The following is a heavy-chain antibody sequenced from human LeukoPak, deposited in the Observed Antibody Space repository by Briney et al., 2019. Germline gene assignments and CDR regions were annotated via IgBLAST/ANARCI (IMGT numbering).Heavy chain of an antibody. V-gene: IGHV3-49*04. CDR2: IRSKAYGGTT. J-gene: IGHJ4*02. D-gene: IGHD6-19*01. CDR3: TRDRGRYSSGWYSGPSDY. Sequence: GGSLRLSCTASGFTFGDYVMSWVRQAPGKGLEWVGFIRSKAYGGTTEYAASVKGRFTISRDDSKSIAYLQMNSLKTEDTAVYYCTRDRGRYSSGWYSGPSDYWGQGTLVTVSS. CDR1: GFTFGDYV.